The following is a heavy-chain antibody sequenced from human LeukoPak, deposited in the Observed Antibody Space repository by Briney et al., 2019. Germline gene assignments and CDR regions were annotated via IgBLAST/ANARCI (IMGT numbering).Heavy chain of an antibody. CDR3: TKTGSGWYGDY. CDR2: MSSSDDGR. Sequence: GGSLRLSCAASGFTFSSYAMSWVRQAPGKGLEWVSAMSSSDDGRYYAASVRGRFTISRDNSKNTLYLQMNSLRVEDTAVYYCTKTGSGWYGDYWGQGTLVTVSS. CDR1: GFTFSSYA. J-gene: IGHJ4*02. V-gene: IGHV3-23*01. D-gene: IGHD6-19*01.